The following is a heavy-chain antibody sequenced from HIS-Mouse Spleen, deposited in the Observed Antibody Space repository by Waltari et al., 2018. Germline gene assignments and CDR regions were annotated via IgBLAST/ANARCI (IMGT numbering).Heavy chain of an antibody. CDR1: GFSLSTSGMC. D-gene: IGHD6-19*01. CDR3: ARIAEGYTSGWYAFDY. Sequence: QVTLMESGPALVKPTQTLTLTCTFSGFSLSTSGMCVSWILQPPGKALEWLARIDWDDDKYYSTSLKTRLTISRDTSKNQVVLTMTNMDPLDTATYYCARIAEGYTSGWYAFDYWGQGTLVTVSS. J-gene: IGHJ4*02. V-gene: IGHV2-70*15. CDR2: IDWDDDK.